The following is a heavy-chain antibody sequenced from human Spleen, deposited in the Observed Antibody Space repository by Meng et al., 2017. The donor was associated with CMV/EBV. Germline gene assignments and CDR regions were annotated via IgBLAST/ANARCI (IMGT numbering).Heavy chain of an antibody. CDR1: GFTFSSYS. D-gene: IGHD3-3*01. CDR3: AKDIESYDFWSGYSFFKGYGMDV. CDR2: ISSGRSHK. J-gene: IGHJ6*02. Sequence: GESLKISCAASGFTFSSYSMNWVRRAPGKGLEWVSSISSGRSHKDYADSVKGRFTISRDNAKNSLYLQMNSLRAEDTALYYCAKDIESYDFWSGYSFFKGYGMDVWGQGTTVTVSS. V-gene: IGHV3-21*04.